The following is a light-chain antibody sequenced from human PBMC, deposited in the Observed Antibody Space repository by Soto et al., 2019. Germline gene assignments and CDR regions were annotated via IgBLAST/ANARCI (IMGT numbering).Light chain of an antibody. CDR2: EVT. Sequence: QSALTQPASVSGSPGQSITISCTGTSNDVGGYNYVSWYQHHPGKAPKLLIYEVTNRPSGVSNRFSGSKSANTASLTISGLQSEDEADFYCSSYTGSHTWVFGGGTKVTVL. V-gene: IGLV2-14*01. CDR3: SSYTGSHTWV. J-gene: IGLJ3*02. CDR1: SNDVGGYNY.